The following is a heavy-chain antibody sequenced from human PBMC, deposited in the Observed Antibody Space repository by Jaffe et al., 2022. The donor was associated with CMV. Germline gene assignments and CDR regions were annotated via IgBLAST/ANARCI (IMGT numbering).Heavy chain of an antibody. CDR2: ISYDGSNK. CDR1: GFTFSSYG. CDR3: AKDKREGIAARPIYYFDY. J-gene: IGHJ4*02. V-gene: IGHV3-30*18. D-gene: IGHD6-6*01. Sequence: QVQLVESGGGVVQPGRSLRLSCAASGFTFSSYGMHWVRQAPGKGLEWVAVISYDGSNKYYADSVKGRFTISRDNSKNTLYLQMNSLRAEDTAVYYCAKDKREGIAARPIYYFDYWGQGTLVTVSS.